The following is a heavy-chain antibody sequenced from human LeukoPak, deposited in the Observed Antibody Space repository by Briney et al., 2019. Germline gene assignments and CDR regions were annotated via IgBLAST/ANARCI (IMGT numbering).Heavy chain of an antibody. CDR1: GFTFSSYG. D-gene: IGHD3-10*01. CDR2: ISYDGSNK. CDR3: ARDSYGSGRYFFDY. V-gene: IGHV3-30*19. Sequence: PGGSLRLSCAASGFTFSSYGMHWVRQTPGKGLEWVAVISYDGSNKYYADSVKGRFTISRDNSKNTLYLQMNSLRAEDTAVYYCARDSYGSGRYFFDYWGQGTLVTVSS. J-gene: IGHJ4*02.